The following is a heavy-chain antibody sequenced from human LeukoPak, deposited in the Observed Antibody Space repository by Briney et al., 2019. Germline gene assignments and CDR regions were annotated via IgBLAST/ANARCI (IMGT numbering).Heavy chain of an antibody. Sequence: SETLSLTCTVSGGSISSSSYYWGWIRQPPGKGLEWIGSIYYSGSTYYNPSLKSRVTISVDTSKNQFSLKLSSVTAADTAVYYCARLLGYDILTGYYSGTGPFDYWGQGTLVTVSS. D-gene: IGHD3-9*01. CDR3: ARLLGYDILTGYYSGTGPFDY. V-gene: IGHV4-39*01. CDR2: IYYSGST. CDR1: GGSISSSSYY. J-gene: IGHJ4*02.